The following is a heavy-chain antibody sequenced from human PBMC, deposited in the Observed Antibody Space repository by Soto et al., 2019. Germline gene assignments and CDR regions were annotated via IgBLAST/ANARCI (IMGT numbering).Heavy chain of an antibody. CDR1: GYDFTSYW. CDR3: ARLGSWANYYTLDV. Sequence: EVQLVQSGAEMKKPGESLKISCKASGYDFTSYWIGWVRQMPGKGLELMGIVYPGDTDTKYSPSFQGQVTISGDKSITTTYLQWNSLKASDTAMYYCARLGSWANYYTLDVWGQGAMVTVSS. V-gene: IGHV5-51*03. D-gene: IGHD3-3*01. J-gene: IGHJ3*01. CDR2: VYPGDTDT.